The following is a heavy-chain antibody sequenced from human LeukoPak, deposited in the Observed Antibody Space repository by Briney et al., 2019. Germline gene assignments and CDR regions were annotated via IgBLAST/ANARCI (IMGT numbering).Heavy chain of an antibody. D-gene: IGHD2-15*01. J-gene: IGHJ5*02. V-gene: IGHV3-23*01. CDR1: GFSFSSYA. Sequence: GGSLRLSCAASGFSFSSYAMSWVRQAPGKGLEWVSGISGSGGSTYYADSVKGRFTISRDNSKNALYVQMNSLRAEDTAVYYCAKARGFCSGGSCYNPFDPWGQGTLVTVSS. CDR3: AKARGFCSGGSCYNPFDP. CDR2: ISGSGGST.